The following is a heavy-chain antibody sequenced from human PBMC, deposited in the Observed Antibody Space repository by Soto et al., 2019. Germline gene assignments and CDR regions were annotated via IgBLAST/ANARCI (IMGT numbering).Heavy chain of an antibody. V-gene: IGHV3-30*04. CDR2: LSNDGSNK. CDR1: GFTFSNYA. Sequence: QVQLVESGGGVVQPGRSLRLSCAASGFTFSNYAMHWVRQAPGKGLEWVAVLSNDGSNKYHADSVKGRFTISRDNSNYTLYLQMSSLRAEDTAVYYCARGIRGYSYADYWGQGTLVTVSS. J-gene: IGHJ4*02. D-gene: IGHD5-18*01. CDR3: ARGIRGYSYADY.